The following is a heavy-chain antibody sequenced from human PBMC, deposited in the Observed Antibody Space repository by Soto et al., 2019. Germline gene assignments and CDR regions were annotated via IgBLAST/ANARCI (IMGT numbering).Heavy chain of an antibody. V-gene: IGHV3-21*06. J-gene: IGHJ4*02. D-gene: IGHD5-12*01. CDR2: ISGSTTHI. CDR1: GFTFNTYS. CDR3: ARDLQMATIRGGDY. Sequence: PGGSLRLSCTASGFTFNTYSMHWVRQAPGRGLEWVSSISGSTTHILYADSVKGRFTISRDNGKNSLYLQMNSLRVEDTAVYYCARDLQMATIRGGDYWGQGTQVTVSS.